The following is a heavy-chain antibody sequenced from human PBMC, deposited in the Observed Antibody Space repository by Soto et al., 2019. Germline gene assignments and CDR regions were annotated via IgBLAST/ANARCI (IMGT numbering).Heavy chain of an antibody. CDR2: ISSSSSYI. Sequence: GGSLRLSCAASGFTFSSYSMNWVRQAPGKGLEWVSSISSSSSYIYYADSVKGRFTISRDNAKNSLYLQMNSLRAEDTAVYYCARGRSCSSTSCFTGAYYYYYYGMDVWGQGTTVTVSS. V-gene: IGHV3-21*01. D-gene: IGHD2-2*01. CDR3: ARGRSCSSTSCFTGAYYYYYYGMDV. CDR1: GFTFSSYS. J-gene: IGHJ6*02.